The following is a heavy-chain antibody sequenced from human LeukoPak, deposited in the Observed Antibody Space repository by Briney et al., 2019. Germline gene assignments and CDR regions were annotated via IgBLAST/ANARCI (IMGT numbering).Heavy chain of an antibody. CDR1: GGSFSGYY. V-gene: IGHV4-34*01. Sequence: SETLSLTCAVYGGSFSGYYWSWIRQPPGKGLEWIGSIYYSVSTYYNPSLKSRVTISVDTSKNQFSLKLSSVTAANTAVYYCARWVIVGFDPWGQGTLVTVSS. D-gene: IGHD1-26*01. CDR3: ARWVIVGFDP. J-gene: IGHJ5*02. CDR2: IYYSVST.